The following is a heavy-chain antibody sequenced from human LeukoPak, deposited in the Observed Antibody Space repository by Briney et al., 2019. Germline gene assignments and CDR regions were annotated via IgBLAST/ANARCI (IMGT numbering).Heavy chain of an antibody. Sequence: GGSLRLSCAASGFTFNNYAMSWVRQAPGKGLEWVSSISGNGGATYYADSVKGRFTISRDNSKNTLYLKMNSLRAEDTAVYYCARALYSSGWYYFDYWGQGTLVTVSS. D-gene: IGHD6-19*01. J-gene: IGHJ4*02. CDR2: ISGNGGAT. V-gene: IGHV3-23*01. CDR1: GFTFNNYA. CDR3: ARALYSSGWYYFDY.